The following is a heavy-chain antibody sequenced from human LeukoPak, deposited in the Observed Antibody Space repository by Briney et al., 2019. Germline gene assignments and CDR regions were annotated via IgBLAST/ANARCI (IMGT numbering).Heavy chain of an antibody. CDR2: INSDGSST. D-gene: IGHD3-3*01. V-gene: IGHV3-74*01. J-gene: IGHJ6*03. CDR3: VRAGGVAIINYYYYMDV. Sequence: PGGSLRLSCAASGFTFSSNWMHWVHQAPGKGLVWVSRINSDGSSTSYADSVKGRFTISRDNARNTLYLQMNSLRAEDTAVYYCVRAGGVAIINYYYYMDVWGKGTTVTVSS. CDR1: GFTFSSNW.